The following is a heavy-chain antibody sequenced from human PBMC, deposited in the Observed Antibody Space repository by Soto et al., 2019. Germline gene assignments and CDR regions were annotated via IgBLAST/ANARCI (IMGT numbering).Heavy chain of an antibody. Sequence: QVQLQESGPGLVKPSQTLSLTCTVSGGSVGSGDSFWTWIRQPPGKGLEWIGYIYSSGSTYYNPSLKSRVGISVDTSKNQFSLRLNSVTAADTAVYYCAADRGNSSDWQLDYWGQGTLVTVSS. V-gene: IGHV4-30-4*01. CDR1: GGSVGSGDSF. J-gene: IGHJ4*02. CDR2: IYSSGST. CDR3: AADRGNSSDWQLDY. D-gene: IGHD6-25*01.